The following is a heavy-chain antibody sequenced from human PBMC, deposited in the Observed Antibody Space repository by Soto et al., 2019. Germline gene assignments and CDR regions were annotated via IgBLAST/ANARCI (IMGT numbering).Heavy chain of an antibody. J-gene: IGHJ6*02. CDR2: ISYDGSNK. D-gene: IGHD6-13*01. CDR3: AKESHSSSGFRLSYHYYGMDV. Sequence: PGGSLRLSCAASGFTLSSYGMHWVRQAPGKGLEWVAVISYDGSNKYYADSVKGRFTISRDNSKNTLYLQMNSLRAEDTAVYYCAKESHSSSGFRLSYHYYGMDVWGQGSTVTVSS. V-gene: IGHV3-30*18. CDR1: GFTLSSYG.